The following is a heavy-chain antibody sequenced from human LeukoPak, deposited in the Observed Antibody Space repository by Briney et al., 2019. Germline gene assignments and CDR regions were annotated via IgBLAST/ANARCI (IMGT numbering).Heavy chain of an antibody. J-gene: IGHJ3*02. D-gene: IGHD3-3*02. Sequence: GGSLRLSCAASGFTFSTHWMSWFRQAPGKGLEGVANIKRDGSQKSYVDSAKGRFTISRDNANNSLYLQLNSLRAEDTAVYYCARDFNPSEGGIYLDAYDMWGQGTMVTVSS. CDR2: IKRDGSQK. V-gene: IGHV3-7*05. CDR1: GFTFSTHW. CDR3: ARDFNPSEGGIYLDAYDM.